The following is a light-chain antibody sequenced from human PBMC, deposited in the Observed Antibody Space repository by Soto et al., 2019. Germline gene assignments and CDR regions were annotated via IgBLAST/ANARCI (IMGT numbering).Light chain of an antibody. V-gene: IGKV3-20*01. CDR2: GAV. CDR3: QGYGSSPRT. Sequence: IVMTQSPATLSVSPAERATLSCRASQSVSSNYLAWYQQKPGQAPRLPIYGAVKRAPGIPDRFSGSGSGTEYTLTICRMEPEDFAVYCCQGYGSSPRTFGQGTKVDIK. CDR1: QSVSSNY. J-gene: IGKJ1*01.